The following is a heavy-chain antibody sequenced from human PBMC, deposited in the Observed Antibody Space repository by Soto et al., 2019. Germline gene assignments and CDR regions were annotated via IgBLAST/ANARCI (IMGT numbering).Heavy chain of an antibody. J-gene: IGHJ4*02. CDR3: LRHGLFDS. V-gene: IGHV3-15*01. Sequence: VGSLRLSCASSVFTFSNAWMSCVRHSPGKWLEWVGRIKSKTDGGTTDYAAPVKGRFTISRDDSKNTLYLQMNSLKTEDTAVYYCLRHGLFDSWRQGTLVTVSS. CDR1: VFTFSNAW. CDR2: IKSKTDGGTT.